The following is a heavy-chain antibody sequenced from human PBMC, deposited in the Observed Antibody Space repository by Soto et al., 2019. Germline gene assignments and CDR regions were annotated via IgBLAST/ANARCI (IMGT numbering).Heavy chain of an antibody. V-gene: IGHV1-58*01. CDR3: AADMGYYGSGSYFYYYYGMDV. Sequence: QMQRVQSGPEVKKPGTSVKVSCKASGFTFTSSAVQWVRQARGQRLEWIGWIVVGSGNTNYAQKFQERVTITRDMSTSTAYMELSSLRSEDTAVYYCAADMGYYGSGSYFYYYYGMDVWGQGTTVTVSS. CDR1: GFTFTSSA. CDR2: IVVGSGNT. J-gene: IGHJ6*02. D-gene: IGHD3-10*01.